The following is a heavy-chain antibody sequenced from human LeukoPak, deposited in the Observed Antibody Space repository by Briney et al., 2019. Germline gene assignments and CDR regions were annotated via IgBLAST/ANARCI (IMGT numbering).Heavy chain of an antibody. CDR3: ARTRSGSYYKYYFDY. Sequence: ESGPTLVNTTQTLTLTCTFSGFSLSTSGMCVSWIREPPEKGLEWLARIEWDDDKYYSTSLKTRLTISKDTSKNQVVLTMANMDPVDTATYYCARTRSGSYYKYYFDYWGQGTLVTVSS. D-gene: IGHD1-26*01. CDR1: GFSLSTSGMC. V-gene: IGHV2-70*11. CDR2: IEWDDDK. J-gene: IGHJ4*02.